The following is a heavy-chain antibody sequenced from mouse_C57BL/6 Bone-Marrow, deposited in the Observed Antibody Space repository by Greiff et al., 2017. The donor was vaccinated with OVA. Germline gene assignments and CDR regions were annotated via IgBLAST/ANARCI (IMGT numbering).Heavy chain of an antibody. CDR2: IDPSDSYT. D-gene: IGHD2-4*01. J-gene: IGHJ4*01. Sequence: QVQLQQPGAELVKPGASVKLSCKASGYTFTSYWMQWVKQRPGQGLEWIGEIDPSDSYTNYNQKFKGKATLTVDTSSSTAYMQLSSLTSEDSAVYYCARRGYDYDRAMDYWGQGTSVTVSS. CDR1: GYTFTSYW. CDR3: ARRGYDYDRAMDY. V-gene: IGHV1-50*01.